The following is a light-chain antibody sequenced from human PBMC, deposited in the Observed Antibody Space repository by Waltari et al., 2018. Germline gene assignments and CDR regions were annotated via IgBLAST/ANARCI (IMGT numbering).Light chain of an antibody. CDR1: PRVSRA. V-gene: IGKV3-20*01. CDR3: QHYLRLPVT. Sequence: EIVLTQSPGTLSLSLGERATVSCRASPRVSRALAWYQQKPGQAPRLLIYGASTRATGIPDRFSGSGSGTDFSLTISRLEPDDFAVYYCQHYLRLPVTFGQGTTVEI. J-gene: IGKJ1*01. CDR2: GAS.